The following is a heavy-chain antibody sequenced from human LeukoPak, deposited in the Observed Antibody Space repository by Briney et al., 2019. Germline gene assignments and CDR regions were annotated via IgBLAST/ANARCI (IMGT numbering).Heavy chain of an antibody. V-gene: IGHV3-23*01. CDR3: ARGIAAAGSAIDY. D-gene: IGHD6-13*01. CDR2: ISGSGGST. J-gene: IGHJ4*02. CDR1: GFTFSSYA. Sequence: GGSLRLSCAASGFTFSSYAMSWVRQAPGKGLEWVSAISGSGGSTYYADSVKGRFTISRDNSKNTLYLQMNSLRAEDTAVYYCARGIAAAGSAIDYWGQGNLGTVSS.